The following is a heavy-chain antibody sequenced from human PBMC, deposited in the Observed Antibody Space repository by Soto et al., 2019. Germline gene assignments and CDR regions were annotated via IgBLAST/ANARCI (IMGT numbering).Heavy chain of an antibody. Sequence: GGSLRLSCAASGFTFSSYWMSWVRQAPGKGLEWVANIKQDGSEKYYVDSVKGRFTISRDNAKNSLYLQMNSLGAEDTAVYYCARGVVVPAEVGVDAFDIWGQGTMVTVSS. D-gene: IGHD2-2*01. CDR1: GFTFSSYW. CDR2: IKQDGSEK. CDR3: ARGVVVPAEVGVDAFDI. J-gene: IGHJ3*02. V-gene: IGHV3-7*01.